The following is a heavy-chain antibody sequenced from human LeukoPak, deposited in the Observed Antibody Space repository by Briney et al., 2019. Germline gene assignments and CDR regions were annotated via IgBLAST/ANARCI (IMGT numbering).Heavy chain of an antibody. CDR2: ISSSGSTI. D-gene: IGHD3-22*01. V-gene: IGHV3-11*04. CDR1: GFSVSNTY. J-gene: IGHJ4*02. Sequence: GGSLRLSCAASGFSVSNTYMSWVRQAPGKGLEWVSYISSSGSTIYYAVSVKGRFTISRDNARNSLYLQMNSLRAEDTAFYYCALTNYFDSSGQIVDYWGQGTLVTVSS. CDR3: ALTNYFDSSGQIVDY.